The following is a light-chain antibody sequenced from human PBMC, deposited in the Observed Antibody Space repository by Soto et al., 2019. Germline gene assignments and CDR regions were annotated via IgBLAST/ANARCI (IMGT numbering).Light chain of an antibody. Sequence: IGLSNSPGTLSLPPGERASLSCRASQTVNSRLAWYQHKPGQAPRLLIYHTSNRATGIPARFSGSGSGTDFTLTISSLEPEDFAVYYCHQRQSWPRTFGQGTKVDIK. J-gene: IGKJ1*01. V-gene: IGKV3-11*01. CDR1: QTVNSR. CDR2: HTS. CDR3: HQRQSWPRT.